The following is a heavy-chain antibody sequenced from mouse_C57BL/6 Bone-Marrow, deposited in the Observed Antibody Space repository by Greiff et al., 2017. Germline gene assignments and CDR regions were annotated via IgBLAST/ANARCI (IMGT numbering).Heavy chain of an antibody. CDR3: ARPLHYYGSSFLFAY. J-gene: IGHJ3*01. CDR1: GYTFTSYW. Sequence: QVQLQQPGAELVKPGASVKLSCKASGYTFTSYWMQWVKQRPGQGLEWIGEIDPSDSYTNYNQKFKGKATLTVDTSSSTAYMQLSSLTSEDSAVYYCARPLHYYGSSFLFAYWGQGTLVTVSA. D-gene: IGHD1-1*01. CDR2: IDPSDSYT. V-gene: IGHV1-50*01.